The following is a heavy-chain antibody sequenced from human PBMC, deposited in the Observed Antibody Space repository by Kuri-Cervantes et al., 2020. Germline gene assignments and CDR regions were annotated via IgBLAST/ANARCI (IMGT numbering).Heavy chain of an antibody. CDR2: IKQDGSEK. D-gene: IGHD3-10*01. J-gene: IGHJ4*02. Sequence: GESLKISCAASGFTFSSYWMSWVRQAPGKGLEWVANIKQDGSEKYYVDSVKGRFTISRDNSKNTLYLQMNSLRAEDTAVYYCAKALVRVRGVIITAYDYWGQGTLVTVSS. V-gene: IGHV3-7*03. CDR1: GFTFSSYW. CDR3: AKALVRVRGVIITAYDY.